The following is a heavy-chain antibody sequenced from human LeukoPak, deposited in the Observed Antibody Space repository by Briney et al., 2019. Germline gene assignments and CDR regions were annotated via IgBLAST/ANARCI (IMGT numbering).Heavy chain of an antibody. D-gene: IGHD3-22*01. J-gene: IGHJ4*02. CDR3: ARPATAYYYDSSGYYLNDY. Sequence: SETLSLTCTVSGGSISSYYWGWIRQPPGKGLEWIGSIYHSGSTYYNPSLKSRVTISVDTSKNQFSLKLSSVTAADTAVYYCARPATAYYYDSSGYYLNDYWGQGTLVTVSS. V-gene: IGHV4-59*08. CDR2: IYHSGST. CDR1: GGSISSYY.